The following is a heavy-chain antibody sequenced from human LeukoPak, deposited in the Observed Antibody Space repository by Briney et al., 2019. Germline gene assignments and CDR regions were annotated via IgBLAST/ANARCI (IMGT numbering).Heavy chain of an antibody. D-gene: IGHD3-3*01. V-gene: IGHV3-23*01. CDR3: AKDSTVSGSYYGMDV. CDR2: ISDGGGST. CDR1: RFAFNNYV. Sequence: GGSLRLSCAASRFAFNNYVMTSVRQAPGNGLEWASSISDGGGSTYYTDSVKGRFTISRDNSKNTLYLQMNSLRAEDTALYYCAKDSTVSGSYYGMDVWGQGTTVTVSS. J-gene: IGHJ6*02.